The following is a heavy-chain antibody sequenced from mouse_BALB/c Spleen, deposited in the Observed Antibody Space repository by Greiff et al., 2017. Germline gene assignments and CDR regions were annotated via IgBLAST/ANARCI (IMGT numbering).Heavy chain of an antibody. V-gene: IGHV5-6*01. CDR3: ARQSAYGLDY. Sequence: EVKVVESGGDLVKPGGSLKLSCAASGFTFSSYGMSWVRQTPDKRLEWVATISSGGSYTYYPDSVKGRFTISRDNAKNTLYLQMSSLKSEDTAMYYCARQSAYGLDYWGQGTTLTVSS. CDR1: GFTFSSYG. D-gene: IGHD1-1*01. CDR2: ISSGGSYT. J-gene: IGHJ2*01.